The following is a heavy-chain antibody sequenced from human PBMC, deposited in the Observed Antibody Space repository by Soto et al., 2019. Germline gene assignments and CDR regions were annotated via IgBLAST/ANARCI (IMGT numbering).Heavy chain of an antibody. CDR1: GYTFTDYY. D-gene: IGHD1-26*01. Sequence: QVQLVQSGAEVKKPGASVKVSCKASGYTFTDYYLHWVRQAPGQGLEWMGWINPNNGDTNYAQKLQGRVTMTTDTSTSTAYMELRSLRSDDTVVYYCARDREAAVGATHDAFDIWGQGTMVTVSS. V-gene: IGHV1-2*02. J-gene: IGHJ3*02. CDR2: INPNNGDT. CDR3: ARDREAAVGATHDAFDI.